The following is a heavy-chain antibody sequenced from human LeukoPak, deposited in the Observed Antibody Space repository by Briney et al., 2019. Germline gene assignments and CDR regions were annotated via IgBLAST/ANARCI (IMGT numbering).Heavy chain of an antibody. D-gene: IGHD3-3*01. V-gene: IGHV3-30-3*01. CDR3: ARVGDYDFWSGYWFDP. J-gene: IGHJ5*02. Sequence: GGSLRLSCAVSGFIFGSYAMSWVRQAPGKGLEWVAVISYDGSNKYYADSVKGRFTISRDNSKNTLYLQMNSLRAEDTAVYYCARVGDYDFWSGYWFDPWGQGTLVTVSS. CDR1: GFIFGSYA. CDR2: ISYDGSNK.